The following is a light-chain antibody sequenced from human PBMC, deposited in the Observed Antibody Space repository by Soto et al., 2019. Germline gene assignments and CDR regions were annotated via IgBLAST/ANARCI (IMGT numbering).Light chain of an antibody. CDR1: GSNIGSNT. CDR2: SNN. V-gene: IGLV1-44*01. J-gene: IGLJ2*01. Sequence: QSVLTQPPSASVTPGQRVTISCSGSGSNIGSNTVNWYQQLPGTAPKLLIYSNNQRPSGVPDRFSGSKSGTSASLAISRLQSEDEGDYYCAAWDDSLNGHVVFGGGTKVTVL. CDR3: AAWDDSLNGHVV.